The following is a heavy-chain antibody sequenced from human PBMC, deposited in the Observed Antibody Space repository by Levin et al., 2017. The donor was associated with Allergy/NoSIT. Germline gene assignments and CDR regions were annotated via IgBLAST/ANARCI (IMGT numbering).Heavy chain of an antibody. Sequence: ASVKVSCKASGYTFIDYDVNWVRQATGQGLEWMGWMSPGTGNTGYAQKFQGRVTMTRDNPTTTAYMELRSLGSEDTAVYYCVRVRGGITSTARYFQYWGQGTLVTVSS. CDR3: VRVRGGITSTARYFQY. J-gene: IGHJ1*01. D-gene: IGHD2-2*01. V-gene: IGHV1-8*01. CDR2: MSPGTGNT. CDR1: GYTFIDYD.